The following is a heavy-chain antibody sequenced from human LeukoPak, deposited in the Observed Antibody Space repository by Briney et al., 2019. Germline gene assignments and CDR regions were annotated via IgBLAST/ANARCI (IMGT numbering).Heavy chain of an antibody. CDR3: ARGALIMITFGGAIDAFDI. V-gene: IGHV1-2*02. D-gene: IGHD3-16*01. CDR2: INPNSGGT. CDR1: GYTFTGYY. Sequence: GESLKVSCKASGYTFTGYYMHWVRQAPGQGLEWMGWINPNSGGTNYAQKFQGRVTMTRDTSISTAYMELSRLRSDDTAVYYCARGALIMITFGGAIDAFDIWGQGTMVTVSS. J-gene: IGHJ3*02.